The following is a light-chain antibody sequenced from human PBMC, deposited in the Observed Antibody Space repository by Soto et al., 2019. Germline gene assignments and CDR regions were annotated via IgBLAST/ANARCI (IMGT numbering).Light chain of an antibody. CDR3: QQYNSYPT. J-gene: IGKJ4*01. V-gene: IGKV1-5*01. Sequence: DIQMTQSPSTLSASVGDIVTITCRASQSISSWLAWYQQKPGKAPKLLIYDASSLESGGPSRFSGRGSGTEFTLTISRLQPDDFATYYCQQYNSYPTFGGGTKVEIK. CDR1: QSISSW. CDR2: DAS.